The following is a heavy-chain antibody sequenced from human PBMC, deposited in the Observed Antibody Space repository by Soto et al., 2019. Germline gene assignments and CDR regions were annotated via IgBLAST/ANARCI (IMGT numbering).Heavy chain of an antibody. J-gene: IGHJ6*02. V-gene: IGHV1-18*04. CDR3: ARDKPQQIVGYNYYYGMDV. CDR1: GYTFTSFG. CDR2: ISGYNGDT. D-gene: IGHD6-6*01. Sequence: QLHLVQSGAEVKKPGASVKVSCTASGYTFTSFGVSCVRQVPGQGLEWMGWISGYNGDTDYAQKFQGRVTMTTDRYTSTAYMEVRSLRSDDRAVYYCARDKPQQIVGYNYYYGMDVWGQGTTVTVSS.